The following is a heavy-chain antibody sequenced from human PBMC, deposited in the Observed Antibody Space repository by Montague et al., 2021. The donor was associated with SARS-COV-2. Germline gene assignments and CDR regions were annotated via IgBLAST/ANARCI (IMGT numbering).Heavy chain of an antibody. J-gene: IGHJ4*02. V-gene: IGHV3-30*04. Sequence: SLRLSCAASGFTFSSYAMHWVRQAPGKGLEWVAVISYDGSNKYYADSVKGRFTISRDNSKNTLYLQMNSLRAEDTAVYYCARPLGGGYQLLCDYWGQGTLVTVSP. CDR3: ARPLGGGYQLLCDY. CDR2: ISYDGSNK. CDR1: GFTFSSYA. D-gene: IGHD2-2*01.